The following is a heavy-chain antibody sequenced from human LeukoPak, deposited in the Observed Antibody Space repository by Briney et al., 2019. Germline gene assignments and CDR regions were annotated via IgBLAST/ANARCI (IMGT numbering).Heavy chain of an antibody. Sequence: GGSLRLSCAASGFTFSDHYMSWIRQIPGKGLEWVAHIGGSGGHIYYVDSVKDRFSISRDNAKNLLYLQMNSLRADDTAVYYCARGEWLVRLGGQGTLVTVSS. V-gene: IGHV3-11*01. CDR2: IGGSGGHI. CDR1: GFTFSDHY. J-gene: IGHJ4*02. D-gene: IGHD6-19*01. CDR3: ARGEWLVRL.